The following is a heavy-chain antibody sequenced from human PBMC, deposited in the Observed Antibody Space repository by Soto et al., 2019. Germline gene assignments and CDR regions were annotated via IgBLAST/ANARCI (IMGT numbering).Heavy chain of an antibody. CDR3: ARHSKKTGDFDYYYGMDV. J-gene: IGHJ6*02. V-gene: IGHV4-59*08. D-gene: IGHD7-27*01. CDR1: GGSMSPYY. CDR2: IYYRGNT. Sequence: ASETLSLTCTVSGGSMSPYYWSWIRQAPGKGLEWIANIYYRGNTNYNPSLESRVTISVDTSKNQFPLKLNSMTAADTAVYYCARHSKKTGDFDYYYGMDVWGQGTTVTVSS.